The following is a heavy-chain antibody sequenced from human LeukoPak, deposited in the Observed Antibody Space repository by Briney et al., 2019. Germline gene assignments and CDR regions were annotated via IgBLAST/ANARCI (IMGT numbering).Heavy chain of an antibody. Sequence: SQSLSLTCTVSGGSISSGDYYWSWIRQPPGKGLEWIGYIYYCGSTYYNPSLKSRVTISVDTSKNQFSLKLSSVTAADTAVYYCARGDTAMVNFDYWGQGTLVTVSS. CDR2: IYYCGST. CDR1: GGSISSGDYY. CDR3: ARGDTAMVNFDY. J-gene: IGHJ4*02. V-gene: IGHV4-30-4*08. D-gene: IGHD5-18*01.